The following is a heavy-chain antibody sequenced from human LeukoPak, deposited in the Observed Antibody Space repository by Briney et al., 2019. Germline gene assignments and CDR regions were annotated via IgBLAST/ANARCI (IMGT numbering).Heavy chain of an antibody. V-gene: IGHV4-59*01. CDR1: GDSMNNYY. D-gene: IGHD6-19*01. J-gene: IGHJ4*02. CDR3: AREQAVAGTAVGFDY. CDR2: IYYSGST. Sequence: SETLSLTCTVSGDSMNNYYWSWIRQPPGKGLEWIGNIYYSGSTNYNPSLQSRVTISLDTPKKQFSLKLSSVTAADTAVYYCAREQAVAGTAVGFDYWGQGTLVTVSS.